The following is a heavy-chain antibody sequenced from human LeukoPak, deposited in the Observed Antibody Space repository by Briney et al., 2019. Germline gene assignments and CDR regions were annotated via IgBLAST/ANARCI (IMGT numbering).Heavy chain of an antibody. CDR1: GFTFKTYA. D-gene: IGHD1-26*01. Sequence: PGGSLRLSCAASGFTFKTYAMIWVRQAPGKGLEWVSAISGTGADTYYADSGKGRFTISRDNSKNTLYLQMNRLRAEDTAVYYCARGVSGSYYVDYWGQGTLVTVSS. J-gene: IGHJ4*02. CDR3: ARGVSGSYYVDY. CDR2: ISGTGADT. V-gene: IGHV3-23*01.